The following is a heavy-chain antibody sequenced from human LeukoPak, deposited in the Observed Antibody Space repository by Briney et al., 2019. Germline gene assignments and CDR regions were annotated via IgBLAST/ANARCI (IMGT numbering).Heavy chain of an antibody. CDR3: ARGTSGAFDR. D-gene: IGHD1-14*01. V-gene: IGHV3-30*03. J-gene: IGHJ5*02. CDR2: ISYDGSNK. Sequence: GRSLRLSCAASGFTFSSYGMHWVRQAPGKGLEWVAVISYDGSNKYYADSVKGRFTISRDNSKNTLYLQMNSLRAEDTAVYYCARGTSGAFDRWGQGTLVTVSS. CDR1: GFTFSSYG.